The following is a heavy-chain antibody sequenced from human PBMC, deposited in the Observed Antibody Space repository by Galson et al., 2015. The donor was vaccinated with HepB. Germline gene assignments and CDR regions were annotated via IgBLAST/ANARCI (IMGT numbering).Heavy chain of an antibody. CDR2: IIPILGIA. J-gene: IGHJ3*02. D-gene: IGHD3-16*01. Sequence: SVKVSCKASGGTFSSYAISWVRQAPGRGLEWMGRIIPILGIANYAQKFQGRVTITADKSTSTAYMELSSLRSEDTAVYYCARDMTESGETFDIWGQGTMVTVSS. CDR1: GGTFSSYA. CDR3: ARDMTESGETFDI. V-gene: IGHV1-69*04.